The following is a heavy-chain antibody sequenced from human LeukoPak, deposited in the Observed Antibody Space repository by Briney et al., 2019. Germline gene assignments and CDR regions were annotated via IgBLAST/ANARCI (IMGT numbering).Heavy chain of an antibody. CDR1: GGSIRIYY. CDR3: ARDRGYCSSPSCSPPLGPFAP. V-gene: IGHV4-59*01. Sequence: PSETLSLTCTVSGGSIRIYYWSWVRHPPGKGLEGIGYNYYSGSTNYNPSLKSRVTISVDTSKNQFSLKLSSVPAADTAVYYCARDRGYCSSPSCSPPLGPFAPWGQGNLVTVSS. D-gene: IGHD2-2*01. J-gene: IGHJ5*02. CDR2: NYYSGST.